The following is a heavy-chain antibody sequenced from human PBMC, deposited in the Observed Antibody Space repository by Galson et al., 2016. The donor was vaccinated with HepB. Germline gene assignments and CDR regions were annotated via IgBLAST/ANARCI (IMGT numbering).Heavy chain of an antibody. J-gene: IGHJ4*02. CDR2: MNPNSANT. V-gene: IGHV1-8*01. Sequence: SVKVSCKASGYTFSTYDITWVRQATGQGLEWLGWMNPNSANTGYAQRFQGRITMTWDSSINTAYMELSSLRSEDTAVYYCARWNFAFDSWGPGALVTVSS. CDR3: ARWNFAFDS. D-gene: IGHD1-1*01. CDR1: GYTFSTYD.